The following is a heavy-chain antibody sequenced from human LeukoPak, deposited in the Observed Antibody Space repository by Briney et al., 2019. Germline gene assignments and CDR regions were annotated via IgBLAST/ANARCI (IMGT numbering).Heavy chain of an antibody. CDR3: ARGGYSSSQFDY. V-gene: IGHV1-69*06. J-gene: IGHJ4*02. CDR2: IIPIFGTA. Sequence: SVKVSCKASGGTFSSYAISWVRQAPGQGLEWMGGIIPIFGTANYAQKFQGRVTITADKSTSTAYMEPSSLRSEDTAVYYCARGGYSSSQFDYWGQGTLVTVSS. CDR1: GGTFSSYA. D-gene: IGHD6-13*01.